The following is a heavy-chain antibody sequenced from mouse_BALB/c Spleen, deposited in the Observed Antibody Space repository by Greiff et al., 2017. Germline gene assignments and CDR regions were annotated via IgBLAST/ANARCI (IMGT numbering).Heavy chain of an antibody. J-gene: IGHJ3*02. CDR3: AREIYYGY. Sequence: EVKVEESGGGLVQPGGSRKLSCAASGFTFSSFGMHWVRQAPEKGLEWVAYISSGSSTIYYADTVKGRFTISRDNPKNTLFLQMTSLRSEDTAMYYCAREIYYGYWGQGTLVTVSA. V-gene: IGHV5-17*02. CDR2: ISSGSSTI. D-gene: IGHD2-1*01. CDR1: GFTFSSFG.